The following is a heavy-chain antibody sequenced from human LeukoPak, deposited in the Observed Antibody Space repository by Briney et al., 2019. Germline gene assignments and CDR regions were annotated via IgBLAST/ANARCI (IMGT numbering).Heavy chain of an antibody. D-gene: IGHD6-6*01. V-gene: IGHV3-74*01. CDR1: GFTFTNYW. CDR2: INGDGSST. J-gene: IGHJ4*02. Sequence: GGSLRLSCAASGFTFTNYWMHWVRQAPGKGLVWVSRINGDGSSTSYADSVKGRFTISRDNAKNMLYLQMNSLRAEDTAVYYCARGYSSSYRIDYWGQGTLVTVSS. CDR3: ARGYSSSYRIDY.